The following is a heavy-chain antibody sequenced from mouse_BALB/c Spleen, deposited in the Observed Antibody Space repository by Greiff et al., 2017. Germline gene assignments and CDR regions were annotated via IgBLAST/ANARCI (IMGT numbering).Heavy chain of an antibody. CDR2: INPSNGGT. D-gene: IGHD2-2*01. V-gene: IGHV1S81*02. CDR3: TREDGVYGSA. J-gene: IGHJ3*01. Sequence: QVQLQQSGAELVKPGASVKLSCKASGYTFTSYYMYWVKQRPGQGLEWIGEINPSNGGTNFNEKFKSKATLTVDKSSSTAYMQLSSLTSEDSAVYYCTREDGVYGSAWGQGTLVTVSA. CDR1: GYTFTSYY.